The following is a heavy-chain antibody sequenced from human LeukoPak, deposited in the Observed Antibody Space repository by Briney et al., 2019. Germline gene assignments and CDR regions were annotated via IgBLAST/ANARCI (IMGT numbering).Heavy chain of an antibody. J-gene: IGHJ4*02. CDR2: IYHSGST. Sequence: SETLSLTCTVSGGSISSSSYSWGWIRQPPGKGLEWIGEIYHSGSTNYNPSLKSRVTLSVDKSKNQFSLKLSSVTAADTAVYYCARVAWEVAATGFDYWGQGTLVTVSS. V-gene: IGHV4-39*07. D-gene: IGHD2-15*01. CDR3: ARVAWEVAATGFDY. CDR1: GGSISSSSYS.